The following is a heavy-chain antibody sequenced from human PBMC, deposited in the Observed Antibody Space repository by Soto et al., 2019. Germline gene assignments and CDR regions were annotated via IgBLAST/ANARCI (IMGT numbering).Heavy chain of an antibody. CDR3: ARSRELRPSYFDY. Sequence: SETLSLTCAVYGGSFSGYYWSWIRQPPGKGLEWIGEINHSGSTNYNPSPKSRVTISVDTSKNQFSLKLSSVTAADTAVYYCARSRELRPSYFDYWGQGTLVTVSS. CDR2: INHSGST. J-gene: IGHJ4*02. D-gene: IGHD1-26*01. V-gene: IGHV4-34*01. CDR1: GGSFSGYY.